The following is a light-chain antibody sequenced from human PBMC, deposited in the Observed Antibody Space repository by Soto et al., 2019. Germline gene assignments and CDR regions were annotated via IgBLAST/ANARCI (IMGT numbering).Light chain of an antibody. CDR3: SSYTCTNDEG. J-gene: IGLJ1*01. Sequence: QYPLTQPASVSGSPGQSITISSTGTSSDVGAYKYVSWYQQHPGKAPKLMIYEVSNRLSGVSNRFSGSKCGNTASVTISGRQAEDEAYYCCSSYTCTNDEGFGSGTNVTV. V-gene: IGLV2-14*01. CDR1: SSDVGAYKY. CDR2: EVS.